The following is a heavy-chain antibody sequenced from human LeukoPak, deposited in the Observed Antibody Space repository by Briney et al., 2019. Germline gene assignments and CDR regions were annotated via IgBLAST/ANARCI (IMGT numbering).Heavy chain of an antibody. Sequence: SETLSLTCTVSGGSISTYHWNWIRKSPGKGLEWIGYMQSTGNSNYNPSLKSRVTMSVDTSRNQIVLNLSSVTAADTAVYFCARDKQHSYGRYFDHWGQGTLVTVSS. CDR2: MQSTGNS. CDR3: ARDKQHSYGRYFDH. J-gene: IGHJ4*02. V-gene: IGHV4-59*01. D-gene: IGHD5-18*01. CDR1: GGSISTYH.